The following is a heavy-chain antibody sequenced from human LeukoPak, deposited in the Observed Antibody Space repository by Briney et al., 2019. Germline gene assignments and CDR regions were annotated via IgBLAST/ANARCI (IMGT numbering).Heavy chain of an antibody. CDR2: ISADGSGR. V-gene: IGHV3-43*02. CDR1: GFKFDGHA. Sequence: GGSLRLSCEVSGFKFDGHAMHWVRQAPGKGLEWVSLISADGSGRYYPDSVKGRFTISRDNSKNSLFLQMNSLRTDDTALYYCAKDPHNYDILTGYFEDWGQGTLVTVSS. J-gene: IGHJ4*02. D-gene: IGHD3-9*01. CDR3: AKDPHNYDILTGYFED.